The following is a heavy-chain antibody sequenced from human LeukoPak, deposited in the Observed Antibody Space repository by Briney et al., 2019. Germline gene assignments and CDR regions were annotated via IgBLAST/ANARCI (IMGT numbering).Heavy chain of an antibody. CDR1: AFTVTSYF. J-gene: IGHJ5*02. D-gene: IGHD1-1*01. Sequence: GGSLRLSCAASAFTVTSYFMGWVRQAPGKGLEWVSIIHSGGDIYYADSVKGRFTITRDTSKNTVFLQMNSLRAEDTAVYYFVQGRGDRWGQGTLVTVSS. CDR3: VQGRGDR. CDR2: IHSGGDI. V-gene: IGHV3-53*01.